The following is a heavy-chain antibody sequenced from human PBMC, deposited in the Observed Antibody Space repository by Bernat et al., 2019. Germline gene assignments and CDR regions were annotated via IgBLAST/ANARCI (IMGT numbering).Heavy chain of an antibody. Sequence: QVQLVESGGGVVQPGRSLRLSCAASGFTFSSYGMHWVRQAPGKGLDWVAVISYAGSNKYYADSVKGRFTIYRDNSKNTRYLQMNSLRAEDTAVYYCAKWGRTYYYDSSGYSRFDYWGQGTLVTVSS. CDR1: GFTFSSYG. J-gene: IGHJ4*02. CDR3: AKWGRTYYYDSSGYSRFDY. D-gene: IGHD3-22*01. CDR2: ISYAGSNK. V-gene: IGHV3-30*18.